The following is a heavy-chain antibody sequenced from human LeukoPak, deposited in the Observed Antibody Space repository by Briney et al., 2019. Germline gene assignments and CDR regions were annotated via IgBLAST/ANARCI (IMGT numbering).Heavy chain of an antibody. CDR2: IYHSGRI. V-gene: IGHV4-4*02. D-gene: IGHD3-22*01. CDR3: ARAYYDRSGCYLGY. Sequence: SGTLSLTCVVSGGSISNSNWWSWVRQPPGKGLEWIGEIYHSGRINYNPSLKSRVTISVDKSKNQFSLKLSSVTAADTAVYYCARAYYDRSGCYLGYWGQGTLVTVSS. J-gene: IGHJ4*02. CDR1: GGSISNSNW.